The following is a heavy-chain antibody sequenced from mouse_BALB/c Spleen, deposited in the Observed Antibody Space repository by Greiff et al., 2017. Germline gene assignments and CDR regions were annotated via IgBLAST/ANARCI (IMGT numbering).Heavy chain of an antibody. CDR3: ARDGNYAFDY. CDR1: GYTFTSYY. D-gene: IGHD2-1*01. CDR2: IYPGNVNT. V-gene: IGHV1S56*01. Sequence: QVQLKQSGPELVKPGASVRLSCKASGYTFTSYYIHWVKQSPGQGLEWIGWIYPGNVNTKYNEKFKGKATLTADKSSSTAYMQLSSLTTEDSAVFFCARDGNYAFDYWGQGTTLTVSS. J-gene: IGHJ2*01.